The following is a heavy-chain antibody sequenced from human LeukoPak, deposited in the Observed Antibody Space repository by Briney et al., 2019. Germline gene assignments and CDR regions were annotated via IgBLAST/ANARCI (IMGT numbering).Heavy chain of an antibody. D-gene: IGHD4-17*01. CDR2: IYSSGGT. V-gene: IGHV4-4*09. J-gene: IGHJ4*02. CDR3: AGRAYGDRAFDY. Sequence: SETLSLTCTVSGGSIGTYYWSWIRQPPGKGLEWIGYIYSSGGTNYNPSLKSRVTISVDTPKNQFSLKLSSVTAADTAVYYCAGRAYGDRAFDYWGQGTLATVSS. CDR1: GGSIGTYY.